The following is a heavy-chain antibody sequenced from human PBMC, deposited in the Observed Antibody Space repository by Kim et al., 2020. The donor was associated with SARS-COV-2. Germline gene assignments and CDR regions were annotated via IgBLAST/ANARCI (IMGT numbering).Heavy chain of an antibody. D-gene: IGHD3-3*01. V-gene: IGHV1-69*13. J-gene: IGHJ5*02. CDR3: ASGREGSGYYLNWFDP. CDR1: GGTFSSYA. Sequence: SVKVSCKASGGTFSSYAISWVRQAPGQGLEWMGGIIPIFGTANYAQKFQGRVTITADESTSTAYMELSSLRSEDTAVYYCASGREGSGYYLNWFDPWGQGTLVTVSS. CDR2: IIPIFGTA.